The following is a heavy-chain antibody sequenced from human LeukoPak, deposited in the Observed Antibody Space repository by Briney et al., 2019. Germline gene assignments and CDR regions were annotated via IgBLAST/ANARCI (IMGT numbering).Heavy chain of an antibody. J-gene: IGHJ1*01. CDR2: IYANGGT. CDR3: ARDCTRNRYAVAEFFHP. D-gene: IGHD2-8*01. V-gene: IGHV4-4*07. CDR1: RGSISGYY. Sequence: SETLSLTCTVYRGSISGYYWNWIRQSAGKGLEWIGRIYANGGTNYNPSLRSRVSMSVDTSKNQFSLKLTSVTAADTAIYYCARDCTRNRYAVAEFFHPWGQGTLVSVSS.